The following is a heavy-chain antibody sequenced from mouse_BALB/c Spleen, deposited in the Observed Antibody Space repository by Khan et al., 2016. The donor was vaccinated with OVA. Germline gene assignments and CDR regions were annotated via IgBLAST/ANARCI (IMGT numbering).Heavy chain of an antibody. CDR3: ARSGQLGLRGGFTY. Sequence: QVQLQQSGAELARPGASVKMSCKTSGYTFTTYTLHWVKQRPGRSLEWIGYINPSNDYTNYNQKFKDKSTLTADKSSSTAYMQLSSLTSEDSAVYSFARSGQLGLRGGFTYWGQGTLVTVSA. J-gene: IGHJ3*01. D-gene: IGHD3-2*01. V-gene: IGHV1-4*01. CDR2: INPSNDYT. CDR1: GYTFTTYT.